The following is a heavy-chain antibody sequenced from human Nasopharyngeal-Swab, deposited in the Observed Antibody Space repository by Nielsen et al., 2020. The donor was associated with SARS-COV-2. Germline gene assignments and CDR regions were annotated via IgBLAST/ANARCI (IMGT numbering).Heavy chain of an antibody. J-gene: IGHJ3*02. CDR3: ASSPAPFGVVIIVAFDI. CDR1: GFTFSGYY. D-gene: IGHD3-3*01. CDR2: ISSSGSTI. V-gene: IGHV3-11*04. Sequence: LSLTGAASGFTFSGYYMSWIRQAPGKGLEWVSYISSSGSTIYYADSVKGRFTISRDNAKNSLYLQMNSLRAEDTAVYYCASSPAPFGVVIIVAFDIWGQGTMVTVSS.